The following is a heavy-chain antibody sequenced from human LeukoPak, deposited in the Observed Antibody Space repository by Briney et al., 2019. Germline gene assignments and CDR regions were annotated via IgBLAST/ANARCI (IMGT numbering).Heavy chain of an antibody. CDR3: AKEGGYSYGYGFDY. V-gene: IGHV3-30*02. CDR2: IRYDGSNK. CDR1: GFTFSSYG. D-gene: IGHD5-18*01. J-gene: IGHJ4*02. Sequence: GGSLRLSCAASGFTFSSYGMHWVRQAPGKGLEWVAFIRYDGSNKYYADPVKGRFTISRDNSKNTLYLQMNSLRAEDTAVYYCAKEGGYSYGYGFDYWGQGTLVTVSS.